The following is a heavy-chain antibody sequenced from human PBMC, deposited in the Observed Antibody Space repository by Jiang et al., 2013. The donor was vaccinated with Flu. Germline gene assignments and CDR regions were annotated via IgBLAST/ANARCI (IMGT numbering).Heavy chain of an antibody. CDR1: GGSISSYY. CDR3: ARATTGEINWFDP. D-gene: IGHD3-10*01. CDR2: IYYSGNT. J-gene: IGHJ5*02. Sequence: PGLVKPSETLSLTCTVSGGSISSYYWNWIRQPPGKGLEWIGFIYYSGNTIYNPSLKSRVTISVDTSKNQFSLRLTSVTAADTAVYYCARATTGEINWFDPWGQGTLVTVSS. V-gene: IGHV4-59*01.